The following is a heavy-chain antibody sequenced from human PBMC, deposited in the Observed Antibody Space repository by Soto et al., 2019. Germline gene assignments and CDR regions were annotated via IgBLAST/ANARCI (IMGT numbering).Heavy chain of an antibody. V-gene: IGHV3-23*01. J-gene: IGHJ6*02. CDR3: AKENAYYDFWSGYWSGGMDV. CDR2: ISGSGGST. D-gene: IGHD3-3*01. CDR1: GFTFSSYA. Sequence: GGSLRLSCAASGFTFSSYAMSWVRQAPGKGLEWVSAISGSGGSTYYADSVKGRFTISRDNSKNTLYLQMNSLRAEDTAVYYCAKENAYYDFWSGYWSGGMDVWGQGTTVTVSS.